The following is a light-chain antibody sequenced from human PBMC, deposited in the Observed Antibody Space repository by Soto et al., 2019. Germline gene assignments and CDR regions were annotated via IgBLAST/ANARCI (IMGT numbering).Light chain of an antibody. CDR2: DAS. V-gene: IGKV1-33*01. CDR3: QQYENFPVT. CDR1: HDIRKY. Sequence: DIQMTQSPSSLSASVGDRVTITCQASHDIRKYLNWYQQKPGKAPKLLIYDASNLETGVPSRFTGSGSGTDFTCTISSLQTEDIATYYCQQYENFPVTFGQGTRLESK. J-gene: IGKJ5*01.